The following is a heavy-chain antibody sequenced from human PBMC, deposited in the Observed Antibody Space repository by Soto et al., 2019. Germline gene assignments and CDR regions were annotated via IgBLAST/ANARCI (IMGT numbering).Heavy chain of an antibody. J-gene: IGHJ6*03. CDR2: IYPGDSDT. D-gene: IGHD2-21*02. CDR3: ARLAGDYPPGGYYYYYMDV. CDR1: GYSFTSYW. Sequence: GESLKISCKGSGYSFTSYWIGWVRQMPGKGLEWMGIIYPGDSDTRYSPSFQGQVTISADKSISTAYLQWSSLKASDTAMYYCARLAGDYPPGGYYYYYMDVWGKGTTVTVSS. V-gene: IGHV5-51*01.